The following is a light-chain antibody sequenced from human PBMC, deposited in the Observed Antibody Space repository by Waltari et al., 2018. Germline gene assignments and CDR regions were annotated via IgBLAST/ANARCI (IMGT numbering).Light chain of an antibody. CDR3: MQSIQLPLT. J-gene: IGKJ4*01. Sequence: DIVMTQTPLSLSVTPGQPASISCKSSQSLLYSNGMTYLSWYLQRPGQPPQFLMYEVSNRFSGVPDRFSGSGSGTDFTLKIGRVEAEDVGVYYCMQSIQLPLTFGGGTKVEIK. V-gene: IGKV2D-29*01. CDR1: QSLLYSNGMTY. CDR2: EVS.